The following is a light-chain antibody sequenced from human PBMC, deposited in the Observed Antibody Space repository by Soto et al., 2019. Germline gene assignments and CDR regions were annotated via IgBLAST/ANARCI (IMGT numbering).Light chain of an antibody. CDR2: EAS. J-gene: IGKJ1*01. Sequence: IQLTQSPCSLSASVGDSVTITCRASQTISSWLAWYQQKPGKAPKLLIYEASTLKSGVPSRFSGSGSGTEFTLTISSLQPDDFATYYCQHYNSYSEAFGQGTKVDIK. CDR1: QTISSW. V-gene: IGKV1-5*03. CDR3: QHYNSYSEA.